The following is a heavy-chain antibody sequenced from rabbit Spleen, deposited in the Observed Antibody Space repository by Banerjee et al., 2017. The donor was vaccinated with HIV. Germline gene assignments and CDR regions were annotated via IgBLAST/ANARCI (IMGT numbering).Heavy chain of an antibody. Sequence: EESGGDLVKPGGTLTLTCTVSGFSFSSDWIWWVRQAPEKGLEWIACVYKGDSGSRTYYATWAKGRFTISKTSTTVTLQMTSLTAADTATYFCARDLHAGGLWGPGTLVTVS. CDR1: GFSFSSDW. CDR2: VYKGDSGSRT. D-gene: IGHD4-2*01. CDR3: ARDLHAGGL. V-gene: IGHV1S45*01. J-gene: IGHJ6*01.